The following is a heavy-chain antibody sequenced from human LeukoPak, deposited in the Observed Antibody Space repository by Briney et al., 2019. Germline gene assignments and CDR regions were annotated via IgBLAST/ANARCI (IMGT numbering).Heavy chain of an antibody. CDR1: GGTFSSYA. CDR3: ARDLTTVTIGLLDL. V-gene: IGHV1-69*13. D-gene: IGHD4-17*01. J-gene: IGHJ2*01. CDR2: IIPIFGTA. Sequence: SVKVSCKASGGTFSSYAISWVRQAPGQGLEWMGGIIPIFGTANYAQKFQGRVTITADESASTAYMELSSLRSEDTAVYYCARDLTTVTIGLLDLWGRGTLVTVSS.